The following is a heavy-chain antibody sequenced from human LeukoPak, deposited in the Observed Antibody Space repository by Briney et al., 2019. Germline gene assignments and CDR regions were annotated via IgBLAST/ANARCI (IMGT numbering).Heavy chain of an antibody. CDR2: ISGSGDTT. CDR1: GFTSVNYA. D-gene: IGHD3-10*01. J-gene: IGHJ4*02. V-gene: IGHV3-23*01. Sequence: PGGSVRLSCAATGFTSVNYAMSWVRQAPGKGLERVSHISGSGDTTYYADSVKGRFTISRDNSKNTLYLQMNSLRADDTAVYYCAKDMEGSVADYFDYWGQGTLVTVSS. CDR3: AKDMEGSVADYFDY.